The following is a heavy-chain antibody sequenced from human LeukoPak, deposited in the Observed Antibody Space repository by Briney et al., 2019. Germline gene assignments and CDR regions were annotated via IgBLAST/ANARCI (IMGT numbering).Heavy chain of an antibody. CDR1: GGSISSSSYY. D-gene: IGHD1-1*01. J-gene: IGHJ4*02. Sequence: SETLSLTCTVSGGSISSSSYYWGWIRQPPGKGLEWIGSIYYSGSTYYNPSLKSRVTISVDTSKNQFSLKLSSVTAADTAVYYCARDLGSDNHFDYWGQGTLVTVSS. CDR3: ARDLGSDNHFDY. CDR2: IYYSGST. V-gene: IGHV4-39*07.